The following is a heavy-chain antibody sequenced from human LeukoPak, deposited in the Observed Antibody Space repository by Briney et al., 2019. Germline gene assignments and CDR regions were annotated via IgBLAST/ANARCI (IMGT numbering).Heavy chain of an antibody. D-gene: IGHD3-3*01. CDR1: GFTFSSYW. CDR2: INSDGSST. J-gene: IGHJ4*02. Sequence: PGGSLRLSCAASGFTFSSYWMHWVRQAPGKGLVWVSRINSDGSSTSYADSVKGRFTISRDNAKNTLYLQMNSLRAEDTAVYYCARGLWDFWSGYCFDYWGQGTLVTVSS. V-gene: IGHV3-74*01. CDR3: ARGLWDFWSGYCFDY.